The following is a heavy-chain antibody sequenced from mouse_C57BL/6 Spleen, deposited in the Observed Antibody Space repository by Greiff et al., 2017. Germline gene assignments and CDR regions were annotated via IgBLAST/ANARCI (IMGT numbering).Heavy chain of an antibody. CDR3: ARGGGYDYDASFDY. D-gene: IGHD2-4*01. CDR1: GYTFTSYW. J-gene: IGHJ2*01. Sequence: QVQLQQPGTELVKPGASVKLSCKASGYTFTSYWMHWVKQRPGQGLEWIGNINPSNGGTNYNEKFKSKATLTGDKSSSTAYMQLSSLTSEDSAVYYCARGGGYDYDASFDYWGQGTTLTVSS. CDR2: INPSNGGT. V-gene: IGHV1-53*01.